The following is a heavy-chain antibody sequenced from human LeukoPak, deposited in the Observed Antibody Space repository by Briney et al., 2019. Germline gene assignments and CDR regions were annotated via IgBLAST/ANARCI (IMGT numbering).Heavy chain of an antibody. CDR1: GGSISRNY. V-gene: IGHV4-59*01. CDR3: ARLQYSTGWSTIDY. CDR2: ISNSGST. Sequence: SETLSLTCTVSGGSISRNYWGWIRQPPGKGLECIGYISNSGSTNYNPSLKSRVTISVDTSKNQFSLRLSSVTAADTAVYYCARLQYSTGWSTIDYWGQGTLVTVSS. D-gene: IGHD6-19*01. J-gene: IGHJ4*02.